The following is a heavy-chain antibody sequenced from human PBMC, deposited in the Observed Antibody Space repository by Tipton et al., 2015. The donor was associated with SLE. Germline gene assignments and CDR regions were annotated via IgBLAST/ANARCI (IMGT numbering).Heavy chain of an antibody. CDR2: VYSSGST. Sequence: TLSLTCTVSGGSISGYYWSWIRQPAGKGLEWIGRVYSSGSTIYNPSIKSRLTMSIDTSRNQFFLNLTSVTAADTAMYYCARGRITMVRGRRSYYYMDVWGKGTTVTVSS. CDR1: GGSISGYY. CDR3: ARGRITMVRGRRSYYYMDV. V-gene: IGHV4-4*07. J-gene: IGHJ6*03. D-gene: IGHD3-10*01.